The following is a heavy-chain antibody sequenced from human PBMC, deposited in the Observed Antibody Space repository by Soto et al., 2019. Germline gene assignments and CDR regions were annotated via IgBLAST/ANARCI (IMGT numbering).Heavy chain of an antibody. D-gene: IGHD5-18*01. V-gene: IGHV3-15*07. CDR3: MDTHMAATWDY. Sequence: EVQLVESGGGLVKPGGSLRLSCAASGFSFSNAWMNWVRQAPGKGLEWVGRIKRETDGGTAEYAPTVEGRFSISRDDSKSTLYLQMNSLKIEDTAVYYCMDTHMAATWDYWGQGALVTVSS. J-gene: IGHJ4*02. CDR1: GFSFSNAW. CDR2: IKRETDGGTA.